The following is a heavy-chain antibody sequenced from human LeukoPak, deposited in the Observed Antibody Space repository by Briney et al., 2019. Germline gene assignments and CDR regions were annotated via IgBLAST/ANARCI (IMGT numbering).Heavy chain of an antibody. CDR1: GGSISSGGYS. Sequence: SSETLSLTCAVSGGSISSGGYSWSWIRQPPGKGLEWIGYIYYSGSTYYNPSLKSRVTISVDTSKNQFSLKLSSVTAADTAVYYCARERAARVDTAMVTFFDYWGQGTLVTVSS. CDR2: IYYSGST. CDR3: ARERAARVDTAMVTFFDY. D-gene: IGHD5-18*01. J-gene: IGHJ4*02. V-gene: IGHV4-30-4*07.